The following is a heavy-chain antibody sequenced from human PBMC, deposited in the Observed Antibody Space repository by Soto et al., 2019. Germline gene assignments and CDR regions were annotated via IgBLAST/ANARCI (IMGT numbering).Heavy chain of an antibody. Sequence: QVQLQESGPGLVKPSQTLSLTCTVSGGSISSGDYYWSWIRQPPGKGLEWIGYIYYSGSTYYNPSIKSRVTRSVNTSKNQFSLKLSSVTAADTAVYYCARGGGYCSSTSCYYYFDYWGQGTLVTVSS. J-gene: IGHJ4*02. V-gene: IGHV4-30-4*01. D-gene: IGHD2-2*01. CDR2: IYYSGST. CDR1: GGSISSGDYY. CDR3: ARGGGYCSSTSCYYYFDY.